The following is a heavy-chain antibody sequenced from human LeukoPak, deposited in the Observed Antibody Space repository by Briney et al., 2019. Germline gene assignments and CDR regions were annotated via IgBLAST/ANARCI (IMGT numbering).Heavy chain of an antibody. D-gene: IGHD3-22*01. CDR2: IIPIFGTA. J-gene: IGHJ4*02. CDR1: GGTFSSYA. V-gene: IGHV1-69*13. CDR3: ASAKYYYDSSGYYGLDY. Sequence: ASVKVSCKASGGTFSSYAISWVRQAPGQGLEWMGGIIPIFGTANYAQKFQGRVTITADESTSTAYMELSSLRSEDTAVYYCASAKYYYDSSGYYGLDYWGQGTLVTVSS.